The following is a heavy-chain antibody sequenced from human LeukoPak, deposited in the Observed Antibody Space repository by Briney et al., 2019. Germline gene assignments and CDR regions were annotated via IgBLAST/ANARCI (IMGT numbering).Heavy chain of an antibody. CDR3: ARDQPAAGKGYFDY. D-gene: IGHD6-13*01. CDR2: ISTSSSYI. V-gene: IGHV3-21*04. J-gene: IGHJ4*02. CDR1: GFTLSSYN. Sequence: GGSLRLSCAASGFTLSSYNMNWVRQAPGKGLEWVSSISTSSSYIYYADSVKGRFTISRDNAKNSLYLQMNSLRAEDTAVYYCARDQPAAGKGYFDYWGQGTLVTVSS.